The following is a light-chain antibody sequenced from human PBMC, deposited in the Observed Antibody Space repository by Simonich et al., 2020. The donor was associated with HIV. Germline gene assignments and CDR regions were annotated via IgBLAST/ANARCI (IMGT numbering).Light chain of an antibody. Sequence: DIQMTQSPSSLSTSVGDRVTITCRASQTLGTYLNWYQQRPGKAPQLLLYAASSLRSGVPSRFSGSGSGTDFTLTISSLQLEDFATYYCQQSYSSPKTFGQGTKVEIK. CDR2: AAS. V-gene: IGKV1-39*01. CDR1: QTLGTY. J-gene: IGKJ1*01. CDR3: QQSYSSPKT.